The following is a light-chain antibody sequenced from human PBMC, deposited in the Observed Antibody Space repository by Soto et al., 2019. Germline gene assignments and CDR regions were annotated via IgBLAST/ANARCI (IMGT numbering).Light chain of an antibody. J-gene: IGKJ1*01. Sequence: ETLMTQSPDTLSVSLGERATLSCRASQSLRSSLAWYQQKPGQAPRLLIYDASTRATGIPARFSGSGSGTDFTLTISGLQPDDFATYYCQQYNSYSRTFGQGTKVDIK. CDR1: QSLRSS. CDR3: QQYNSYSRT. V-gene: IGKV3-15*01. CDR2: DAS.